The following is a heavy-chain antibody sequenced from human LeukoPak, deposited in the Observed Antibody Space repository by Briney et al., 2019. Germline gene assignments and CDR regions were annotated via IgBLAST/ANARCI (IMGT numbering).Heavy chain of an antibody. V-gene: IGHV4-31*03. CDR2: INHSGST. Sequence: SQTLSLTCTVSGGSISSGASDWGWIRQHPKRGLEWVGYINHSGSTYYNPSLGSRVTMSVDTSKNQFSLKLSSVTAADSAVYYCARAARQGFTMIVVPFFYSDLWGRGTLVTVSS. CDR3: ARAARQGFTMIVVPFFYSDL. CDR1: GGSISSGASD. J-gene: IGHJ2*01. D-gene: IGHD3-22*01.